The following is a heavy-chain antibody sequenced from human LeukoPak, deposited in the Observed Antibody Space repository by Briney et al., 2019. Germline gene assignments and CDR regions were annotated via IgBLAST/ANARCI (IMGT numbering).Heavy chain of an antibody. D-gene: IGHD5-24*01. CDR1: GYTFTSYA. CDR3: ARDRYGDGFAHFDY. Sequence: ASVKVSCKASGYTFTSYAMHWVRQAPGQGPEWMGWITPSGGTNYPQKFQGRVAITRDTSITTAYMDLSRLTSDDTAVYYCARDRYGDGFAHFDYWGQRALVTVSP. CDR2: ITPSGGT. V-gene: IGHV1-2*02. J-gene: IGHJ4*02.